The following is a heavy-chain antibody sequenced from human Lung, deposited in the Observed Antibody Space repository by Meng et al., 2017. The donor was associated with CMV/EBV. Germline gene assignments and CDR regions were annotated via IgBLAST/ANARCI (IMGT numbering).Heavy chain of an antibody. V-gene: IGHV4-59*01. CDR2: IYYSGST. J-gene: IGHJ6*02. D-gene: IGHD3-22*01. CDR1: GGSISSYY. CDR3: GNVTGSSDSSGYYYYYGMDV. Sequence: SETLSLXCTVSGGSISSYYWSWIRQPPGKGLEWIGYIYYSGSTIYNPSLKSRVTISVNTSKNQSALKLSSVTAADTAVYYGGNVTGSSDSSGYYYYYGMDVWGQGTXVTVSS.